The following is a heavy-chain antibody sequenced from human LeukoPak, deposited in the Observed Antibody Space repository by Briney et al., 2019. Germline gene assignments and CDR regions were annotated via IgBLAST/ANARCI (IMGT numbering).Heavy chain of an antibody. Sequence: GASVKVSCKASGYTFTGYYMHWVRQAPGQGLEWMGWINPNSGGTNYAQKFQGWVTMTEDTSTDTAYMELSSLRSDDTAVYYCATGYSYGPPGNLDYWGQGTLVTVSS. V-gene: IGHV1-2*04. J-gene: IGHJ4*02. CDR3: ATGYSYGPPGNLDY. CDR1: GYTFTGYY. D-gene: IGHD5-18*01. CDR2: INPNSGGT.